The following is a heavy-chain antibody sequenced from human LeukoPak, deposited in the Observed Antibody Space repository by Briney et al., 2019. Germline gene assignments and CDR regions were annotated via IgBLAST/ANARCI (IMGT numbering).Heavy chain of an antibody. CDR3: ARRAPRSSGWYPSYDY. V-gene: IGHV3-66*04. Sequence: GGSLRLSCAASGFTVSSNYMSWVRQAPGKGVEWVSVIYSGGSTYYADSVKGRFTISRDNSKNTLYLQMNSLRAEDTAVYYCARRAPRSSGWYPSYDYWGQGTLVTVSS. CDR1: GFTVSSNY. CDR2: IYSGGST. J-gene: IGHJ4*02. D-gene: IGHD6-19*01.